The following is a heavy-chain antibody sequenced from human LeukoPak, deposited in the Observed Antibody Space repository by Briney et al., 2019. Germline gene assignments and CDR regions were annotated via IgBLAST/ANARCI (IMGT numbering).Heavy chain of an antibody. CDR2: IYYSGST. Sequence: SETLSLTCSVSDDSITMYYWTWIRQPPGKGLEWIGYIYYSGSTNYNPSLKSRVTISVDTSKNQFSLKLSSVTAADTAVYYCARVSSYYYYYMDVWGKGATVTVSS. CDR1: DDSITMYY. D-gene: IGHD6-13*01. J-gene: IGHJ6*03. V-gene: IGHV4-59*01. CDR3: ARVSSYYYYYMDV.